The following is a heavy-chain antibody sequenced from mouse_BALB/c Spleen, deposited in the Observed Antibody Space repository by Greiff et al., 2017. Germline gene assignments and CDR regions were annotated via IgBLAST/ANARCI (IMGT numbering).Heavy chain of an antibody. CDR3: AREDWDYAMDY. V-gene: IGHV2-9*02. D-gene: IGHD4-1*01. CDR1: GFSLTSYG. CDR2: IWAGGST. J-gene: IGHJ4*01. Sequence: QVQLQQSGPGLVAPSQSLSITCTVSGFSLTSYGVHWVRQPPVKGLEWLGVIWAGGSTNYNSALMSRLSISKDNSKSQVFLKMNSLQTDDTAMYYGAREDWDYAMDYWGQGTSVTVSS.